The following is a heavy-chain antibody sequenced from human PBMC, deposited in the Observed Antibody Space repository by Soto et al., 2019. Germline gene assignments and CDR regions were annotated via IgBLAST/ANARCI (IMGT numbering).Heavy chain of an antibody. Sequence: SETLSLTCAVYGGSFSGYYWSWIRQPPGKGLEWIGEINHSGSTNYNPSLKSRVTISVDTSKNQFSLKLSSVTAADTAVYYRARGSGCSSTSCHPPSLPNPDYWGQGTLVTVSS. J-gene: IGHJ4*02. CDR2: INHSGST. CDR3: ARGSGCSSTSCHPPSLPNPDY. D-gene: IGHD2-2*01. CDR1: GGSFSGYY. V-gene: IGHV4-34*01.